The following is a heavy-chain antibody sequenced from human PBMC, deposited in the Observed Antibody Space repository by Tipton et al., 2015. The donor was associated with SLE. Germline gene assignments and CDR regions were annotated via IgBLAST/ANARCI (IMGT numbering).Heavy chain of an antibody. CDR1: GGSVSGKY. CDR2: INHSGSP. Sequence: GLVKPSETLSLTCAVYGGSVSGKYWDWIRQPPGKGLEWIGGINHSGSPNYNPSLKSRVTVSVDTSKNQFSLNLRSVTAADTAVYFCARGNRAEEELDLWGQGTLVTVSS. V-gene: IGHV4-34*01. J-gene: IGHJ4*02. D-gene: IGHD1-1*01. CDR3: ARGNRAEEELDL.